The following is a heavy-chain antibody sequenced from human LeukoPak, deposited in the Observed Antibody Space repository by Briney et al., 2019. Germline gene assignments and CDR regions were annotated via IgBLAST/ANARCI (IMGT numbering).Heavy chain of an antibody. Sequence: PGGSLRLSCAASGFTFSSYGMSWVRQAPGKGLEWVSAISGSGGSTYYADSVKGRFTISRDNSNNTLYLQMNSLRAEDTAVDYCAPRPPRIADYGGNSQGYWGQGTLVTVSS. J-gene: IGHJ4*02. CDR1: GFTFSSYG. D-gene: IGHD4-23*01. CDR2: ISGSGGST. CDR3: APRPPRIADYGGNSQGY. V-gene: IGHV3-23*01.